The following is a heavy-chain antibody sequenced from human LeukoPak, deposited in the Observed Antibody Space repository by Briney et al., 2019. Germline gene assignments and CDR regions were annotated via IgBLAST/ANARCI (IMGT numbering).Heavy chain of an antibody. CDR3: ARGLEGYFDN. J-gene: IGHJ4*02. V-gene: IGHV3-74*01. CDR1: RFTFSRYW. CDR2: INSDGSST. Sequence: QPGGSLRLSCAPSRFTFSRYWMHWVRQAPGKGLVWVSRINSDGSSTSYADSVKGRFTISRDNAKNTLYLQMNSLRAEDTAAYYCARGLEGYFDNWGQGTLVTVSS.